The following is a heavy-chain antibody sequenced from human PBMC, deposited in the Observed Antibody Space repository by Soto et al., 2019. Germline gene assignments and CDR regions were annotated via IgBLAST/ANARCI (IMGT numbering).Heavy chain of an antibody. D-gene: IGHD2-15*01. CDR2: IWYDGSNK. J-gene: IGHJ4*02. Sequence: QVQLVESGGGVVQPGRSLRLSCAASGFIFNEYGMHWVRQAPGKGLEWVAVIWYDGSNKYYADSVKGRFTFSRDNTKNTMSLQMTSLRVEDTAVYYCATWGCSGSNCNLNQRSFDLWGQGTLVTVSS. V-gene: IGHV3-33*01. CDR1: GFIFNEYG. CDR3: ATWGCSGSNCNLNQRSFDL.